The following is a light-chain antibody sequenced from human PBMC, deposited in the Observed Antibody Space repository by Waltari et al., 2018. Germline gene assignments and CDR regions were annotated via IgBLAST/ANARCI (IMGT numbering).Light chain of an antibody. J-gene: IGKJ4*01. CDR1: QSISSIS. V-gene: IGKV3-20*01. CDR3: QQYDGIVLT. CDR2: GAS. Sequence: EIVLTQSPGTLSLSPGERASLSCRASQSISSISLSWYQQKTGQAPMLLIYGASSRATGIPDRFSGSGSGTDFALTISRLEPEDFAVYYCQQYDGIVLTFGGGTKVEI.